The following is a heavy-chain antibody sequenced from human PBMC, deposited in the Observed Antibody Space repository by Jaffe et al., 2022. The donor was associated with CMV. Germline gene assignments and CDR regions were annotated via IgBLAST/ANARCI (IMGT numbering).Heavy chain of an antibody. V-gene: IGHV1-3*01. CDR2: INVGNGDT. D-gene: IGHD3-16*01. CDR1: GYIFRNYA. J-gene: IGHJ3*01. CDR3: ARDWGEWVITPKDPFEV. Sequence: QVHLVQSGAEVKKPGASVKISCKASGYIFRNYAMNWVRQAPGQRPEWMGWINVGNGDTKYSQEFQGRVTISRDTSATTVYMELSSLRSEDTAVYYCARDWGEWVITPKDPFEVWGQGTMVKVSS.